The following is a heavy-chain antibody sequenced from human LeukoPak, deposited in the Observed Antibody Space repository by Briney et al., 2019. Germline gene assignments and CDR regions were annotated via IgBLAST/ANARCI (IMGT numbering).Heavy chain of an antibody. J-gene: IGHJ2*01. CDR3: ARTYGSSGLGYFDL. V-gene: IGHV4-61*01. Sequence: SETLSLTCTVSGGSVSSGSYYWSWIRQPPGKGLEWIGYIYYSGSTNYSPSLKSRLTISVDTSKNQFSLKLSSVTAADTAVYYCARTYGSSGLGYFDLWGRGTLVTVSS. CDR1: GGSVSSGSYY. CDR2: IYYSGST. D-gene: IGHD6-13*01.